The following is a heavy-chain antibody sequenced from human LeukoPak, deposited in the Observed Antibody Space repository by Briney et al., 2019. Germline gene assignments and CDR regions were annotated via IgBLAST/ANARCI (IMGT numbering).Heavy chain of an antibody. CDR2: INHSGST. CDR3: ARRLYGGNSKTFDY. J-gene: IGHJ4*02. Sequence: SETLSLTCAVYGGSFSGYYWSWIRQPPGKGLEWIGEINHSGSTNYNPSLKSRVTISVDTSKNQFSLKLSSVTAADTAVYYCARRLYGGNSKTFDYWGQGTLSPSPQ. V-gene: IGHV4-34*01. D-gene: IGHD4-23*01. CDR1: GGSFSGYY.